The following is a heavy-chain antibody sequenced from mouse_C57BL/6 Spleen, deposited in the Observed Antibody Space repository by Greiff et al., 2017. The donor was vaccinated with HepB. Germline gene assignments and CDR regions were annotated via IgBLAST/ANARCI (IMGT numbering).Heavy chain of an antibody. CDR1: GYSFTDYN. CDR3: AMVLRGYAMDY. J-gene: IGHJ4*01. CDR2: INPNYGTT. Sequence: EVQVVESGPELVKPGASVKISCKASGYSFTDYNMSWVKQSNGKSLEWIGVINPNYGTTSYNQKFKGKAKLTVDQSSSTAYMQLNSLTSEDSAVYYFAMVLRGYAMDYWGHGTSVTVSS. D-gene: IGHD1-1*01. V-gene: IGHV1-39*01.